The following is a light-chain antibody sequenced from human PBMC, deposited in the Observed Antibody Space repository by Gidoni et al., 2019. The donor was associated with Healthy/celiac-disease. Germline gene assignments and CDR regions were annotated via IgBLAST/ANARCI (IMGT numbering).Light chain of an antibody. J-gene: IGKJ1*01. CDR1: QSISSW. CDR2: KAS. CDR3: QQYNSYSAWT. V-gene: IGKV1-5*03. Sequence: DIQMTQSPSTLSASVGDRVTSTCRASQSISSWLAWYQQKPGKAPKLLIYKASSLESGVPSRFSGSGSGTEFTLTISSLQPDDFATYYCQQYNSYSAWTFGQXTKVEIK.